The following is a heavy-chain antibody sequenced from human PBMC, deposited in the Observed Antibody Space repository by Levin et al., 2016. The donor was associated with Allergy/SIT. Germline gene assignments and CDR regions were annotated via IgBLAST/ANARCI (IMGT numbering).Heavy chain of an antibody. CDR2: LFPGDSDT. D-gene: IGHD2-2*01. CDR1: GYSFPTYW. CDR3: ARLSLADCSRTSCPTARHWFAP. Sequence: GESLKISCKGSGYSFPTYWITWVRQMPGKGLEWMGSLFPGDSDTRYNPPFQGHVTMSADMSTNTAFLQWSSLQASDTAMYYCARLSLADCSRTSCPTARHWFAPWGQGTLVTVSS. V-gene: IGHV5-51*01. J-gene: IGHJ5*02.